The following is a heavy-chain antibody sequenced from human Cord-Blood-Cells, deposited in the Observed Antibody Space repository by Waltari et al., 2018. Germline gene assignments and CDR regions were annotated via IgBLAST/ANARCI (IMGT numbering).Heavy chain of an antibody. CDR2: IKQAGSEL. CDR3: AVVCGKKFDS. CDR1: CFTFSSSW. V-gene: IGHV3-7*03. Sequence: EVQLVESGVGVVQPGGCVGLSCAASCFTFSSSWMSWVRQDPGKGLAWVANIKQAGSELFLLHSPKFTLSPSRFNAKNPLYPQIKSLGAEATDVYYCAVVCGKKFDSWDQGTLATVSS. J-gene: IGHJ4*02. D-gene: IGHD2-2*01.